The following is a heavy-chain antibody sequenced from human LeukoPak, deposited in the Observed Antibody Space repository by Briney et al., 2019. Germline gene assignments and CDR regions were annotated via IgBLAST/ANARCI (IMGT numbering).Heavy chain of an antibody. CDR2: ISPYNGNT. J-gene: IGHJ4*02. Sequence: ASVKVSCKASGYTFINYGISWVRQAPGQGLEWMGWISPYNGNTNYAQKLQGRVTMTTDTSTSTAYMELRSLRSDDTAVYYCARDLSASSGRNSGGYWGQGTLVTVSS. CDR1: GYTFINYG. V-gene: IGHV1-18*01. CDR3: ARDLSASSGRNSGGY. D-gene: IGHD3-22*01.